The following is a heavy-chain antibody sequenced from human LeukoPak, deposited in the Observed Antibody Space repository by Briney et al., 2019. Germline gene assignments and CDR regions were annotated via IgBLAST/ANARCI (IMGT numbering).Heavy chain of an antibody. CDR1: GYSFTSYW. Sequence: GESLKISCKVSGYSFTSYWIGWVRQMPGKGLEWMGIIYPGDSDTRYSPSFQGQVTISVDKFISTAYLQWSSLKASDTAMFYCARQAPHDTSGYLVDYWGQGTLVTVSS. CDR3: ARQAPHDTSGYLVDY. D-gene: IGHD3-22*01. V-gene: IGHV5-51*01. CDR2: IYPGDSDT. J-gene: IGHJ4*02.